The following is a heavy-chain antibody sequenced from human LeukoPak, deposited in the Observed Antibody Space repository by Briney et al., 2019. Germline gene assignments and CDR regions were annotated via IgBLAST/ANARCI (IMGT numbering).Heavy chain of an antibody. D-gene: IGHD6-19*01. J-gene: IGHJ3*02. Sequence: TSSETLSLTCAVYGGSFSGYYWSWIRQPPGKGLEWIGEINHSGSTNYNPSLKSRVTISVDTSKNQFSLKLSSVTAADTAVYYCARDLKLGYSSGWYEGDAFDIWGQGTMVTVSS. CDR2: INHSGST. CDR3: ARDLKLGYSSGWYEGDAFDI. V-gene: IGHV4-34*01. CDR1: GGSFSGYY.